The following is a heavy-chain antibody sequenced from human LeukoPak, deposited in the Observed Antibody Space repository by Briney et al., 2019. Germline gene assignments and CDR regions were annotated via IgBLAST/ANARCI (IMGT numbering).Heavy chain of an antibody. CDR3: ARFSFTRTTEGSENY. V-gene: IGHV3-30-3*01. D-gene: IGHD4-17*01. J-gene: IGHJ4*02. CDR1: GFTFRNYV. Sequence: GGSLRLSCAASGFTFRNYVIHWVRQAPGKGLEWVAVTSSDLNVKLCADSVKGRFTISRDNSKNTLYLQMNSLRAEDTAVYYCARFSFTRTTEGSENYWGQGTLVTVSS. CDR2: TSSDLNVK.